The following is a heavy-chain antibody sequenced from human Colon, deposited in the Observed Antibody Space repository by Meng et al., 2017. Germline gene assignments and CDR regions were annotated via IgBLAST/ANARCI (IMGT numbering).Heavy chain of an antibody. CDR3: ARSVRLGVAGKSGAY. CDR1: GGSFSGYS. D-gene: IGHD6-19*01. V-gene: IGHV4-34*01. CDR2: INHTGNT. Sequence: GKLKPGVGGLLKPSETLPLTCVVDGGSFSGYSWSWIRQPPGKGLEWIGEINHTGNTSYNPSLKSRLTISVDTSKNQFSLNLSSVTAADTALYYCARSVRLGVAGKSGAYWGQGTLVTVSS. J-gene: IGHJ4*02.